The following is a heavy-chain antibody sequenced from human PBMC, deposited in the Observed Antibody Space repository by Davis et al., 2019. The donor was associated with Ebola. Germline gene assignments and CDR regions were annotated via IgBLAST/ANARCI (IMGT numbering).Heavy chain of an antibody. CDR2: IYYSGST. Sequence: MPSETLSLTCTVPGGSISSSSYYWGWIRQPPGKGLEWIGSIYYSGSTYYNASLKSRVTISVDTSMNQFSLKLSSVTAADTSVYFCARHTISGSYYRGPFDYWGQGTLVTVSS. CDR1: GGSISSSSYY. V-gene: IGHV4-39*01. D-gene: IGHD1-26*01. J-gene: IGHJ4*02. CDR3: ARHTISGSYYRGPFDY.